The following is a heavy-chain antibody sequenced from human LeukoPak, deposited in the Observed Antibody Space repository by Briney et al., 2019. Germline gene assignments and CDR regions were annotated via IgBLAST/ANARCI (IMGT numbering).Heavy chain of an antibody. J-gene: IGHJ4*02. CDR3: ARGGQYMGYGTDY. CDR1: GFTVSSSC. CDR2: IYSSGST. V-gene: IGHV3-53*01. Sequence: GGSLRLSCAASGFTVSSSCMSWVRQAPGRGLEWVSIIYSSGSTFYADSVKGRFAISRDNAKNTLYLQMNSLRVEDTAVYYCARGGQYMGYGTDYWGQGTLVTVSS. D-gene: IGHD3-16*01.